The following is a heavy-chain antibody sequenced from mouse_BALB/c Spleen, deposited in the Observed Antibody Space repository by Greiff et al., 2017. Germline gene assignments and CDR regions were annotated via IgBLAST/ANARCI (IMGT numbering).Heavy chain of an antibody. J-gene: IGHJ4*01. CDR2: IRNKANGYTT. D-gene: IGHD1-1*01. CDR3: ARDKDYYGSSYRAMDY. CDR1: GFTFTDYY. Sequence: EVQVVESGGGLVQPGGSLRLSCATSGFTFTDYYMSWVRQPPGKALEWLGFIRNKANGYTTEYSASVKGRFTISRDNSQSILYLQMNTLRAEDSATYYCARDKDYYGSSYRAMDYWGQGTSVTVSS. V-gene: IGHV7-3*02.